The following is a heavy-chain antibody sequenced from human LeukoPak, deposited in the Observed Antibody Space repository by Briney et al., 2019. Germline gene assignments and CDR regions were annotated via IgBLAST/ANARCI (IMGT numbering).Heavy chain of an antibody. V-gene: IGHV1-69*05. CDR3: ARVGYSPGDY. J-gene: IGHJ4*02. CDR2: IIPIFGTA. CDR1: GGTFSSYA. Sequence: SVKVSCKASGGTFSSYAISWVRQAPGQGLEWMGGIIPIFGTANYAQKLQGRVTMTTDTSTSTAYMELRSLRSDDTAVYYCARVGYSPGDYWGQGTLVTVSS. D-gene: IGHD4-23*01.